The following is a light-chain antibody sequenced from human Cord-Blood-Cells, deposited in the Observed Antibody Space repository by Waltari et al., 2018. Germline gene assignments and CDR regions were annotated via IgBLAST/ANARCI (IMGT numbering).Light chain of an antibody. V-gene: IGKV3-11*01. CDR3: QQRSNWPPLT. CDR2: DAS. CDR1: QSVSSY. J-gene: IGKJ4*01. Sequence: EIVLTQPPATLSLSPGERAPLSCRASQSVSSYLAWYQQKPGQAPRLLIYDASNRATGIPARFSGSGSGTDFTLTISSLEPEDFAVYYCQQRSNWPPLTFGGGIKVEIK.